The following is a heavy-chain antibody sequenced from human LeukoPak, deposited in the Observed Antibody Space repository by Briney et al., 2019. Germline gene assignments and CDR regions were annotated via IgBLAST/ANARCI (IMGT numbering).Heavy chain of an antibody. CDR2: ISGSGGST. CDR3: AKGDCSSTSCYTFDC. CDR1: GLTFSSYA. D-gene: IGHD2-2*01. Sequence: GGSLRLSCAASGLTFSSYAMSWVRQAPGKGLEWVSAISGSGGSTYYADSVKGRFTISRDNSKNTLYLQMNSLRAEDTAVYYCAKGDCSSTSCYTFDCWGQGTLVTVSS. J-gene: IGHJ4*02. V-gene: IGHV3-23*01.